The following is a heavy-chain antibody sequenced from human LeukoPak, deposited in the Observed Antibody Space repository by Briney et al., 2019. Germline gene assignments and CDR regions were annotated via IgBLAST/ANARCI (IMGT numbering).Heavy chain of an antibody. J-gene: IGHJ4*02. CDR1: DGPFSGFY. CDR3: GIFMDVVPGSMS. D-gene: IGHD2-2*01. V-gene: IGHV4-34*01. CDR2: ISHGGIT. Sequence: PSETLSLTCAVHDGPFSGFYWSWIRQAPGKGLEWIGEISHGGITKHNPSLKSRVTMSQDTSKRQFSLKMNSMTAADTGVYYCGIFMDVVPGSMSWGLGTLVTVSS.